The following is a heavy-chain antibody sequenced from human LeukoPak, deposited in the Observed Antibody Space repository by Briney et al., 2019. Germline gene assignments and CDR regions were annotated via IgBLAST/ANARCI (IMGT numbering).Heavy chain of an antibody. Sequence: SETLSLTCTVSGGSISSYYWSWIRQPPGKGLEWIGYIYYSGSTNYNPSLKSRVTISVDTSKNQFSLKLSSVTAADTAVYYCARVGGGYSYGYPFDYWGQGTLVTVSS. D-gene: IGHD5-18*01. CDR1: GGSISSYY. CDR3: ARVGGGYSYGYPFDY. CDR2: IYYSGST. V-gene: IGHV4-59*01. J-gene: IGHJ4*02.